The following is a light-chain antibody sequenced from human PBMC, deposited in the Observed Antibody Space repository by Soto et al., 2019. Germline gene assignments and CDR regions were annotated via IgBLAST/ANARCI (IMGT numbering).Light chain of an antibody. CDR3: SSYAGTYSYV. CDR1: ISDVGGYNY. CDR2: GVS. Sequence: QSALTQPRSVSGSRGQSVTISCTGTISDVGGYNYVSWYQQHPGTAPKLIIFGVSKRPSGVPDRFSGSKSGNTASLSISGLQAEDEADYYCSSYAGTYSYVLGTGTKVTVL. J-gene: IGLJ1*01. V-gene: IGLV2-11*01.